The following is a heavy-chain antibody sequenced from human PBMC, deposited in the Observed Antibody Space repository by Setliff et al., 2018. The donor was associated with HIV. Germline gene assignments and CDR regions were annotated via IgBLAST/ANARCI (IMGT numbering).Heavy chain of an antibody. J-gene: IGHJ3*02. CDR2: IDHSGST. CDR1: DGSFSGYY. V-gene: IGHV4-34*01. CDR3: ARALANWVGRRAFDS. D-gene: IGHD1-1*01. Sequence: SETLSLTFAVYDGSFSGYYWSWIRQPPGKGLGWSGEIDHSGSTNYNPSLKSRVTISVDTSKKQFSRRLSSVTASDTAVYFCARALANWVGRRAFDSWGQGKMVTVSS.